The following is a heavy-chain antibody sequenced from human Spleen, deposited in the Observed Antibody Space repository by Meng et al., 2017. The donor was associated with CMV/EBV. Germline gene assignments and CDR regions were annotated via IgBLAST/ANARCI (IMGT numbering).Heavy chain of an antibody. CDR3: ARPHDYGANYSLDV. J-gene: IGHJ6*02. Sequence: ASVKVSCKASGYTFTGNYMIWVRQAPGQGLEWMGWINPNTGDTNYAEQFQGRVTMTRDTSSYTAYMELTRLGSDDTAVYYCARPHDYGANYSLDVWGQGTTVTVSS. CDR1: GYTFTGNY. D-gene: IGHD4-17*01. V-gene: IGHV1-2*02. CDR2: INPNTGDT.